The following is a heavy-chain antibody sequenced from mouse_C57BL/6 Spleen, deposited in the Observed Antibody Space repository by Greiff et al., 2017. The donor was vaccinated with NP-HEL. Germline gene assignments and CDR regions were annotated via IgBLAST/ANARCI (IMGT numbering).Heavy chain of an antibody. Sequence: QGKLQKPGGERGKTGSSVRMSCKASGYTFTSYWITWVKQRPGQGLEWIGDIYPGSGSTNYNEKFKSKATLTVDTASSTAYMQRSSLTSEDSAVYYCARSYYGSSYWFADWGQGTLVTVSA. CDR2: IYPGSGST. CDR1: GYTFTSYW. J-gene: IGHJ3*01. CDR3: ARSYYGSSYWFAD. V-gene: IGHV1-55*01. D-gene: IGHD1-1*01.